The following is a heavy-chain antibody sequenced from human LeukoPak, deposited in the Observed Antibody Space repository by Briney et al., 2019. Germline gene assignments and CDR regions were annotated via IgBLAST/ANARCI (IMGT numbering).Heavy chain of an antibody. Sequence: SGGSLRLSCAVSGFTFSNFWMTWVRQAPGKGLEWVANIKPDGSEKYYVDSVEGRFTISRDNAKNSLYLQMNSLRVEDTALYYCARGHYGRDYWGQGTLVTVSS. CDR1: GFTFSNFW. D-gene: IGHD4-17*01. J-gene: IGHJ4*02. V-gene: IGHV3-7*04. CDR3: ARGHYGRDY. CDR2: IKPDGSEK.